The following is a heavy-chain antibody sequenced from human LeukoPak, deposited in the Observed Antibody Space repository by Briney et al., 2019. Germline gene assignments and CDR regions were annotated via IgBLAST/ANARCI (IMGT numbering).Heavy chain of an antibody. CDR1: GGSISSGDYY. J-gene: IGHJ4*02. D-gene: IGHD2-21*02. CDR2: IYYSGST. Sequence: SETLSLTCTVSGGSISSGDYYWSWIRQPPGKGLEWIGYIYYSGSTYYNPSLKSRVTISVDTSKNQFSLKLSSVTAADTAIYYCAKKGAVTATGYFDYWGQGTLVTVSS. V-gene: IGHV4-30-4*01. CDR3: AKKGAVTATGYFDY.